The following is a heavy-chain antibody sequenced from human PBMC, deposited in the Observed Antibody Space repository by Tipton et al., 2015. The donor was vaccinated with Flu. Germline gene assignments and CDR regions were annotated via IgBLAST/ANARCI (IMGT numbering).Heavy chain of an antibody. Sequence: SLRLSCATSGFTFNQYWMNWVRQAPGKGLEWVSAISGSGGSTYYADSVKGRFTISRDNSKNTLYLQMNSLRAEDTAVYYCAKEGGWELASPHFDYWGQGTLVTVSS. D-gene: IGHD1-26*01. V-gene: IGHV3-23*01. J-gene: IGHJ4*02. CDR1: GFTFNQYW. CDR2: ISGSGGST. CDR3: AKEGGWELASPHFDY.